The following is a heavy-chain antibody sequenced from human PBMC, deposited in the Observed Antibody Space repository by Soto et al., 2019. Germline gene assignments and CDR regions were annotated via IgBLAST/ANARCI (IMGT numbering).Heavy chain of an antibody. CDR3: AREDIIVATTTYYYGMDV. CDR1: GFTFSSYA. CDR2: ISYDGSNK. V-gene: IGHV3-30-3*01. D-gene: IGHD5-12*01. J-gene: IGHJ6*02. Sequence: GGSLRLSCAASGFTFSSYAMHWVRQAPGKGLEWVAVISYDGSNKYYADSVKGRFTISRDNSKNTLYLQMNSPRAEDTAVYYCAREDIIVATTTYYYGMDVWGQGTTVTVSS.